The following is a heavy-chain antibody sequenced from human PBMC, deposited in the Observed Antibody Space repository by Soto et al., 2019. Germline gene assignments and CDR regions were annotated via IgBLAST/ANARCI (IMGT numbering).Heavy chain of an antibody. D-gene: IGHD5-12*01. J-gene: IGHJ4*02. V-gene: IGHV4-30-4*01. CDR2: IFYTGST. Sequence: SETLSLTCSVSGGTINSGDYFWSWIRQPPGKGLEWIGSIFYTGSTYYSPSLKSRASMSMDTSKKLFSLRLRSLTAADTAVYFCVRVKATLYRHYYFDYWGQGTPVTVSS. CDR3: VRVKATLYRHYYFDY. CDR1: GGTINSGDYF.